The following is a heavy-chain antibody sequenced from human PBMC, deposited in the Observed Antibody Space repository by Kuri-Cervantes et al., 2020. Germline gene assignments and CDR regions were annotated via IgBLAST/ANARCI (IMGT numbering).Heavy chain of an antibody. CDR2: IKQDGSEK. Sequence: GESLKISCAASGFTFNQYYMSWVRQAPGKGLEWVANIKQDGSEKYYVDSVKGRFTISRDNAKNSLYLQMNSLRAEDTAVYYCAREDWLLGSWGQGTLVTVSS. V-gene: IGHV3-7*01. J-gene: IGHJ4*02. CDR1: GFTFNQYY. D-gene: IGHD3/OR15-3a*01. CDR3: AREDWLLGS.